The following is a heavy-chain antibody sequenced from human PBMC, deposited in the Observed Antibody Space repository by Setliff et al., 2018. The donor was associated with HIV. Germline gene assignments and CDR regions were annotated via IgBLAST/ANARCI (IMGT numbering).Heavy chain of an antibody. Sequence: SETLSLTCAVYGGSLSGYHWSWIRQSPEKGLEWIGEINHSGSTNYNPSLKSRVXMSVDTSKNQFSLKLSSVTAADTAVYYCARGGGYDRSGYYPFDYWGQGTPVTVSS. CDR3: ARGGGYDRSGYYPFDY. CDR1: GGSLSGYH. J-gene: IGHJ4*02. V-gene: IGHV4-34*01. CDR2: INHSGST. D-gene: IGHD3-22*01.